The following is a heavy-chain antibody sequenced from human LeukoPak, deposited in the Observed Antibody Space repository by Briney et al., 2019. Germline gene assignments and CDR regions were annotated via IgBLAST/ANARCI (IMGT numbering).Heavy chain of an antibody. V-gene: IGHV4-31*03. J-gene: IGHJ4*02. CDR3: ARGDGQDGNFDY. CDR1: GGSVSSGGYY. CDR2: IYYSGST. Sequence: PSETLSLTCTVSGGSVSSGGYYWSWIRQHPGQGLEWIGYIYYSGSTYYNPSLQSRVTISVDTSKNQFSLKLSSVTAADTAVYYCARGDGQDGNFDYWGQGTLVTVSS. D-gene: IGHD5-24*01.